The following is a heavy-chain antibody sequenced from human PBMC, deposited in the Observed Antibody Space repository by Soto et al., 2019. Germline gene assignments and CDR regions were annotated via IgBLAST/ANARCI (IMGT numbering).Heavy chain of an antibody. Sequence: QVQLVESGGGVVQPGRSLRLSCAASGFTFSSYGMHWVRQAPGKGLEWVAVISYDGSNKYYADSVKGRFTISRDNSKNTLYLQMNSLRAEDTAVYYCAKELVVAATSGYYYYGMDVWGQGTTVTVSS. CDR2: ISYDGSNK. D-gene: IGHD2-15*01. V-gene: IGHV3-30*18. CDR3: AKELVVAATSGYYYYGMDV. CDR1: GFTFSSYG. J-gene: IGHJ6*02.